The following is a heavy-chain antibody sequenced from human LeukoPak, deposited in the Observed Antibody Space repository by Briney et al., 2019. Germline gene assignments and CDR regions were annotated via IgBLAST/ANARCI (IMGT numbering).Heavy chain of an antibody. CDR1: GFTFSNYW. CDR3: AKGGATVIDY. J-gene: IGHJ4*02. D-gene: IGHD4-17*01. V-gene: IGHV3-74*01. CDR2: INSDGSST. Sequence: QPGGSLRLSCAASGFTFSNYWMHWVRQAPGKGLVWVSRINSDGSSTTSADSVKGRFTISGDNAKNTLYLQMNSLRAEDTAVYYCAKGGATVIDYWGQGTLVTVSS.